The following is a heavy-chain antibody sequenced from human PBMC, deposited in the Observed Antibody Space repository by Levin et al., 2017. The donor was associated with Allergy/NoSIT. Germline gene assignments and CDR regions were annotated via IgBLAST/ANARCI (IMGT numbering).Heavy chain of an antibody. D-gene: IGHD3-16*02. J-gene: IGHJ5*02. CDR2: ISAADFNT. CDR1: GFTFSNYA. Sequence: GASVKVSCAASGFTFSNYAMTWVRQAPGKGLGWVSTISAADFNTFYADSVKGRFTISRDNSKNTLYLQMNSLRADDTALYYCAKKVLAVIGPKWFDPWGQGTLVTVSS. CDR3: AKKVLAVIGPKWFDP. V-gene: IGHV3-23*01.